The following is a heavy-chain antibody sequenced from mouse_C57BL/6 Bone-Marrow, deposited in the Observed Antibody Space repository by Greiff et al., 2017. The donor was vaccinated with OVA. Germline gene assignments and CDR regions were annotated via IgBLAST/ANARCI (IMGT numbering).Heavy chain of an antibody. V-gene: IGHV5-16*01. CDR3: ARGGWDWYFDV. Sequence: EVKLMESEGGLVQPGSSMKLSCTASGFTFSDYYMAWVRQVPEKGLEWVANINYDGSSTYYLDSLKSRFIISRDNAQNILYLQMSSLKSEDTATYYCARGGWDWYFDVWGTGTTVTVSS. J-gene: IGHJ1*03. CDR1: GFTFSDYY. D-gene: IGHD3-3*01. CDR2: INYDGSST.